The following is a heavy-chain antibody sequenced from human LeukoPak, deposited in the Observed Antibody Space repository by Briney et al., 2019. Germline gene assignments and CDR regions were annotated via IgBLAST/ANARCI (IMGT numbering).Heavy chain of an antibody. CDR3: AKGAISGASCYSSVGY. V-gene: IGHV3-23*01. Sequence: GGSLRLSCAASGFTFSSYAMSWVRQAPGKGREWVSSISTSGGNTYYADSVKGRFTISRDNSKDTLCLQMNSLRAEDTAVYYCAKGAISGASCYSSVGYWGQGTLVTVSS. D-gene: IGHD2-15*01. CDR1: GFTFSSYA. CDR2: ISTSGGNT. J-gene: IGHJ4*02.